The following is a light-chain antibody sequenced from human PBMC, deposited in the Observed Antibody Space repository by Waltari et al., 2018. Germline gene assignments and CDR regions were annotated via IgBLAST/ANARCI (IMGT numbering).Light chain of an antibody. CDR3: QQYESLYT. CDR1: HNVKKW. CDR2: YAS. Sequence: DIQMTQSPSTLPASAGYTVTLTCRASHNVKKWLAWYQQKPGKAPNLLIFYASTLQTGVPSRFSGSGYGTEFTLTISSLQPDDIASYYCQQYESLYTFGQGTKLDIK. J-gene: IGKJ2*01. V-gene: IGKV1-5*01.